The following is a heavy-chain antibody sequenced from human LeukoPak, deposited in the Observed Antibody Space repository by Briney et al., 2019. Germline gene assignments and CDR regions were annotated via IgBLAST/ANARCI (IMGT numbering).Heavy chain of an antibody. V-gene: IGHV3-11*01. CDR3: AITYSSTWSFDY. D-gene: IGHD6-13*01. J-gene: IGHJ4*02. CDR1: GFTVSSSN. CDR2: ITTTGTTI. Sequence: GGSLRLSCAASGFTVSSSNMGWVRQALGKGLDWLSYITTTGTTIYYADSVKGRFTISRDNAKDSLFLQMNSLRAEDTAVHYCAITYSSTWSFDYWGQGTLVTVSS.